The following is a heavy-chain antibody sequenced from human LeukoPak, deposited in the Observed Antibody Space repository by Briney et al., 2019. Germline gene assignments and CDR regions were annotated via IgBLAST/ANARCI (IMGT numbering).Heavy chain of an antibody. D-gene: IGHD6-13*01. CDR2: ISASGSGT. V-gene: IGHV3-23*01. CDR1: GLTFSSYS. Sequence: GGSLRLSCAVSGLTFSSYSMSWVRQAPGEGLYWVSGISASGSGTYYADSLKGRFTISRDNSKNTLYLQMKDLRVEDTAVYYCAKDAAGPEYWGQGTLVTVST. CDR3: AKDAAGPEY. J-gene: IGHJ4*02.